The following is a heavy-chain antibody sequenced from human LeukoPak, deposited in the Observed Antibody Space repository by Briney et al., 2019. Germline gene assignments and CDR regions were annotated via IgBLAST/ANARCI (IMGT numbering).Heavy chain of an antibody. CDR3: ARHGVLGSSSSEFDY. D-gene: IGHD6-6*01. J-gene: IGHJ4*02. CDR2: IYPGDSDT. CDR1: GYSFTSYW. V-gene: IGHV5-51*01. Sequence: GESLKITCKGSGYSFTSYWIGWVRQMPGKGLEWMGIIYPGDSDTRYSPSFQGQVTISADKSISTAYLQWSSLKASDTAMYYCARHGVLGSSSSEFDYWGQGTLVTVSS.